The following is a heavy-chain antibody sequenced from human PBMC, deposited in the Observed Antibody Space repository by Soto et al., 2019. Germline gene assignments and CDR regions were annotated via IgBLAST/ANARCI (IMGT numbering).Heavy chain of an antibody. V-gene: IGHV3-23*01. CDR1: GFTFSSYA. D-gene: IGHD5-18*01. Sequence: GGSLRLSCAASGFTFSSYAMSWVRQAPGKGLEWVSAISGSGGSAYYADSVKGRYTISRDNSKNTLYLQMNSLRAEDTAVYYCAKAGQLWHYFDYWGQGTLVTVSS. CDR2: ISGSGGSA. J-gene: IGHJ4*02. CDR3: AKAGQLWHYFDY.